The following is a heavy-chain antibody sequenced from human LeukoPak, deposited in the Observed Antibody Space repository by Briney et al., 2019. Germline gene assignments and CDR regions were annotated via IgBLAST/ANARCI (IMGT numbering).Heavy chain of an antibody. D-gene: IGHD6-6*01. CDR3: ARQSQQLVPFDY. J-gene: IGHJ4*02. CDR1: GGSISSYY. Sequence: SETLSLTCTVSGGSISSYYWSWIRQPPGKGLEWTGYMYYSGSTKYNPSLKSRVTISVDTSKNQISLKLSSVTAADTAVYYCARQSQQLVPFDYWGQGTLVSVSS. CDR2: MYYSGST. V-gene: IGHV4-59*08.